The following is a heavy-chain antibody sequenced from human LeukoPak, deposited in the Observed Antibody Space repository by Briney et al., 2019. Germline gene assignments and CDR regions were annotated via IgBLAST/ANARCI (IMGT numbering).Heavy chain of an antibody. CDR3: ARGYGNYVGWFDP. Sequence: PSETLSLTCTVSGVSIRSHYWIWIRQPPGKGLEWIGHISDSGTTNYNPSLKSRVTKSVDTPKNQFSLRLSSVTAADTAVYFCARGYGNYVGWFDPWGQGTLVTVSS. CDR1: GVSIRSHY. D-gene: IGHD4-23*01. V-gene: IGHV4-59*11. CDR2: ISDSGTT. J-gene: IGHJ5*02.